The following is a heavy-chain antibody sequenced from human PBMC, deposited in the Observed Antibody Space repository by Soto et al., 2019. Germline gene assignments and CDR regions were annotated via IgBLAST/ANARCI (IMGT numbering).Heavy chain of an antibody. D-gene: IGHD3-9*01. J-gene: IGHJ4*02. CDR2: ISGSGGST. CDR3: ARSLRYFDWLSQPSDY. V-gene: IGHV3-23*01. CDR1: GFTFSSYA. Sequence: GGSLRLSCAASGFTFSSYAMSWVRQAPGKGLEWVSAISGSGGSTYYADSVKGRFTISRDNSKNTLYLQMNSLRDEDTAVYYCARSLRYFDWLSQPSDYWGQGTLVTVSS.